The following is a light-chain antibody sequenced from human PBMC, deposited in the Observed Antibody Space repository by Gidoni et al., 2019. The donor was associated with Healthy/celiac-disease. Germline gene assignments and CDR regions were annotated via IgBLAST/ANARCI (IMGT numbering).Light chain of an antibody. J-gene: IGKJ4*01. CDR2: DAS. CDR3: QQRSNWPLT. CDR1: QSVSSY. Sequence: AQSLSPGERSTLSFRASQSVSSYLAWYQQKPGQPPRLLIYDASNRATGIPARFSGSGSGTDFTLTISSLEPEDLAVYYCQQRSNWPLTFGGGTKVEMK. V-gene: IGKV3-11*01.